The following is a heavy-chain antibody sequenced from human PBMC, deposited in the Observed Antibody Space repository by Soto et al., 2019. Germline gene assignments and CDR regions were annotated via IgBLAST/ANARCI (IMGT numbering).Heavy chain of an antibody. V-gene: IGHV4-31*03. CDR1: GGSISSGGYY. Sequence: SETLSLTCTVSGGSISSGGYYWSWIRQHPGKGLEWIGYIYYSGSTYYNPSLKSRVTISVDTSKNQFSLKLSSVTAADTAVYYCANGYSYGFDWNWYFDLWGRGTLVTVSS. CDR2: IYYSGST. D-gene: IGHD5-18*01. J-gene: IGHJ2*01. CDR3: ANGYSYGFDWNWYFDL.